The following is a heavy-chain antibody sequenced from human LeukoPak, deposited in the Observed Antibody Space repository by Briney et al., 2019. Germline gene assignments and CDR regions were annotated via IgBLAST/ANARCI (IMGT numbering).Heavy chain of an antibody. CDR2: IKEDGSEK. V-gene: IGHV3-7*01. D-gene: IGHD3-3*01. CDR1: GFTFSSYW. Sequence: GGSLRLSCAASGFTFSSYWMTWVRQAPGKGLEWVANIKEDGSEKNYVDSVKGRFTISRDNANNSLYLQMNSLRAEDTAVYYCAKEMRSFFWSGYYRPLDFDYWGQGTLVTVSS. J-gene: IGHJ4*02. CDR3: AKEMRSFFWSGYYRPLDFDY.